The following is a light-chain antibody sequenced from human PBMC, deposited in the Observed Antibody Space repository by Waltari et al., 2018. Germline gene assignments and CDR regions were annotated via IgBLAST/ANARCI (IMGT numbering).Light chain of an antibody. V-gene: IGLV1-44*01. J-gene: IGLJ2*01. Sequence: QSVLTQAPSVSGTPGQRVTISCSGTNYNIGSRPVNWYQQVPRMSPNLVIYSNDQRPSGVPDRFSGSKSGTSASLAISGLQSEDEADYYCATWDGRVNGVLFGGGTKVTVL. CDR2: SND. CDR1: NYNIGSRP. CDR3: ATWDGRVNGVL.